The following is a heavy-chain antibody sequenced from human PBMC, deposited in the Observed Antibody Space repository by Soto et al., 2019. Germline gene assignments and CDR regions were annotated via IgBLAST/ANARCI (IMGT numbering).Heavy chain of an antibody. CDR1: GGTFSSYA. V-gene: IGHV1-69*13. Sequence: ASVKVSCKASGGTFSSYAISWVRQAPGQGLEWMGGVIPIFGTANYAQKFQGRVTITADESTSTAYMELSSLRSEDTAVYYCARLGAPGYYYYGVDVWGQGTTVTVSS. CDR3: ARLGAPGYYYYGVDV. J-gene: IGHJ6*02. CDR2: VIPIFGTA. D-gene: IGHD3-16*01.